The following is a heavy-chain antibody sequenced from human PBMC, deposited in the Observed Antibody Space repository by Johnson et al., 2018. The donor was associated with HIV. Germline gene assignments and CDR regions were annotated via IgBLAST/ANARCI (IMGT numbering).Heavy chain of an antibody. Sequence: MQLVESGGGVVQPGGSLRLSCAASGFTFDYHDMTWVRQVPGKGLEWVSGINWNGGNTGYADSVKGRFTISRDNAKKSLYLQMSSLRAEDTALYDCVRVGKYCGGDCYSGVDAYDIWGQGTVVIVSS. CDR2: INWNGGNT. J-gene: IGHJ3*02. CDR1: GFTFDYHD. D-gene: IGHD2-21*02. CDR3: VRVGKYCGGDCYSGVDAYDI. V-gene: IGHV3-20*01.